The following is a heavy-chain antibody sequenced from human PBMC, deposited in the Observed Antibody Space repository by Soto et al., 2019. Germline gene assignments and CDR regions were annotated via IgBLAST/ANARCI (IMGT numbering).Heavy chain of an antibody. CDR3: TTGYGSGSYGI. CDR1: GFTFSNAW. D-gene: IGHD3-10*01. Sequence: GGSLRLSCAASGFTFSNAWMSWVRQAPGKGLEWVGRVKSKTDGGTTDYAAPVKGRFTISRDDSKNALYLQMNSLKTEDTAVYYFTTGYGSGSYGIWGQGTMVTVSS. V-gene: IGHV3-15*01. J-gene: IGHJ3*02. CDR2: VKSKTDGGTT.